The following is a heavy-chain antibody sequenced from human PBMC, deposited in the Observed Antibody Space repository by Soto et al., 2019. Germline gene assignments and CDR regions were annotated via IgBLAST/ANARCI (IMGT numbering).Heavy chain of an antibody. J-gene: IGHJ3*02. CDR1: GYTFTDFY. Sequence: QVQLVQSGAEVKKPGASVKVSCKASGYTFTDFYIYWVRQAPGQGLEWMGWINPDSGGTNYAQKLQGRVTMTTDTSTSTAYMELRSLRSDDTAVYYCARMYYYEGGFFDAFDIWGQGTMVTVSS. V-gene: IGHV1-2*02. D-gene: IGHD3-10*01. CDR3: ARMYYYEGGFFDAFDI. CDR2: INPDSGGT.